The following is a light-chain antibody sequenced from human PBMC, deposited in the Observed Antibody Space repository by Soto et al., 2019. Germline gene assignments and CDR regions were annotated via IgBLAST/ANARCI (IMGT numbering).Light chain of an antibody. Sequence: EIVMTQSPATLSVSPGERVTLSCRASDSLSTYLAWYQQKPGQAPRLLIYGASTKATGIPARFSGSGSATDFTLTISSLQSEDFAVYYCQSYNDWPFTFGQGTKLEI. J-gene: IGKJ2*01. V-gene: IGKV3-15*01. CDR3: QSYNDWPFT. CDR2: GAS. CDR1: DSLSTY.